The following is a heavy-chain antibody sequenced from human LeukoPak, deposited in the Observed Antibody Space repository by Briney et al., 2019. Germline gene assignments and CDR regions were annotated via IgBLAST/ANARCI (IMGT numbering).Heavy chain of an antibody. CDR2: IYPGDSDT. CDR3: ARQSDNGGKWDAFDI. D-gene: IGHD4-23*01. CDR1: GYSFTSYW. V-gene: IGHV5-51*01. J-gene: IGHJ3*02. Sequence: GESLKISCKGSGYSFTSYWIGWVRQMPGKGLEWMGIIYPGDSDTRYSPSFQGQVTISADKSISTAYLPWSSLKASDTAMYYCARQSDNGGKWDAFDIWGQGTMVTVSS.